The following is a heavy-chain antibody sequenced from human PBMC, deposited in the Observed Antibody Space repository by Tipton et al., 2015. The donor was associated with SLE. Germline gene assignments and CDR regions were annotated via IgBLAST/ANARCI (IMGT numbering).Heavy chain of an antibody. J-gene: IGHJ5*02. CDR2: IYYSGST. CDR3: ARNGGWSDP. V-gene: IGHV4-39*01. CDR1: GGSISSSSYY. Sequence: TLSLTCTVSGGSISSSSYYWGWIRQPPGKGLEWIGSIYYSGSTYYNPSLKSRVTISVDTSKNQFSLKLSSVTAADTAVYYCARNGGWSDPWGQGTLVTVSS. D-gene: IGHD2-8*01.